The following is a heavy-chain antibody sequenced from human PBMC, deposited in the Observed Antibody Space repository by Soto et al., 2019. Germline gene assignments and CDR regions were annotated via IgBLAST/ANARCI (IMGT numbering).Heavy chain of an antibody. J-gene: IGHJ4*02. CDR2: ILRDGSDK. D-gene: IGHD4-17*01. V-gene: IGHV3-33*01. CDR1: GFSFSSYG. Sequence: QVPLVESGGGVVQPGRSLRLSCAASGFSFSSYGMHWARQAPGKGLEWVAVILRDGSDKDYTDAVKGRFTISRDNSKNTLYLEMNSLRAEDTAVYYCARDDDYGDNGLDYWGQGTLVTVSS. CDR3: ARDDDYGDNGLDY.